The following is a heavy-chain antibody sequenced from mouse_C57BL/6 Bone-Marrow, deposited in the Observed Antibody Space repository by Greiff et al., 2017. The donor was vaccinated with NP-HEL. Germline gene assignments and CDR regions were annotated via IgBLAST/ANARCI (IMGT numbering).Heavy chain of an antibody. CDR3: ARVELRYYFDY. CDR1: GYSITSGYY. J-gene: IGHJ2*01. CDR2: ISYDGSN. V-gene: IGHV3-6*01. D-gene: IGHD1-1*01. Sequence: EVQLVESGPGLVKPSQSLSLTCSVTGYSITSGYYWNWIRQFPGNKLEWMGYISYDGSNNYNPSLKNRISITRDTSKNQFFLKLNSVTTEDTATYYCARVELRYYFDYWGQGTTLTVSS.